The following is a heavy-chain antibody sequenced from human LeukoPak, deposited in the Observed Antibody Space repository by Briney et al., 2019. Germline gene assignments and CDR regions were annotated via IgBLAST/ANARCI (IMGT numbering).Heavy chain of an antibody. CDR1: GFTFDDYG. CDR2: ISSSGSTI. V-gene: IGHV3-11*04. J-gene: IGHJ5*02. CDR3: ARLQQATYYDFWSGYTNWFDP. D-gene: IGHD3-3*01. Sequence: PGGSLRLSCAASGFTFDDYGMSWVRQAPGKGLEWVSYISSSGSTIYYADSVKGRFTISRDNAKNSLYLQMNSLRAEDTAVYYCARLQQATYYDFWSGYTNWFDPWGQGTLVTVSS.